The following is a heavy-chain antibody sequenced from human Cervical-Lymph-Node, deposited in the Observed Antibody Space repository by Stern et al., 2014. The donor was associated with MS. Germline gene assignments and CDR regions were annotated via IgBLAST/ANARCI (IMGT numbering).Heavy chain of an antibody. CDR2: IYPGDSDT. D-gene: IGHD1-26*01. J-gene: IGHJ4*02. CDR3: AALVRGSYFY. V-gene: IGHV5-51*01. Sequence: EVQLLESGAEVKKPGESLKISCKGSGYSFTLYCIGWVRQMPGKGLEWMGIIYPGDSDTRISASFQGQVTIAANKSISAAYLQWSSLKASDSAMYCCAALVRGSYFYWGQGTLVTVSS. CDR1: GYSFTLYC.